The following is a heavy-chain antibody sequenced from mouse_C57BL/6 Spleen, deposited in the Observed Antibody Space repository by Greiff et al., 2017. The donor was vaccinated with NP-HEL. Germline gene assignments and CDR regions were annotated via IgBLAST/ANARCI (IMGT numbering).Heavy chain of an antibody. D-gene: IGHD3-2*02. CDR1: GYTFTSYW. V-gene: IGHV1-64*01. Sequence: VQLQQSGAELVKPGASVKLSCKASGYTFTSYWMHWVKQRPGQGLEWIGMIHPNSGSTNYNEKFKSKATLTVDKSSSTAYMQLSSLTSEDSAVYYCARSMGGKTAQATFAYWGQGTLVTVSA. J-gene: IGHJ3*01. CDR2: IHPNSGST. CDR3: ARSMGGKTAQATFAY.